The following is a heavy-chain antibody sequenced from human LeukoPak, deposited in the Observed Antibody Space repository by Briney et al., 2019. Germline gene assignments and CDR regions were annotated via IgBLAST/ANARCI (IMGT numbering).Heavy chain of an antibody. J-gene: IGHJ3*02. CDR3: VQQLVRWDAFDI. Sequence: GGSLRLSCAASGFTFSDYYMSWIRQAPGKGLEWVSYISSSGSTIYYADSVKGRFTISRDNAKNSLYLQMNSLRAEDTAVYYCVQQLVRWDAFDIWGQGTMVTVSS. V-gene: IGHV3-11*01. CDR2: ISSSGSTI. D-gene: IGHD6-13*01. CDR1: GFTFSDYY.